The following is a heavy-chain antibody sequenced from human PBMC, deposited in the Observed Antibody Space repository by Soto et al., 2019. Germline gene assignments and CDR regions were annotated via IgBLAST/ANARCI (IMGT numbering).Heavy chain of an antibody. V-gene: IGHV5-51*01. CDR2: IYPGDSDT. J-gene: IGHJ4*02. CDR3: ARPGPDYYDSSGYYPTYYFDY. CDR1: GYSFTSYW. Sequence: GESLKISCKGSGYSFTSYWIGWVRQMPGKSLEWMGIIYPGDSDTRYSPSFQGQVTISADKSISTAYLQWSSLKASDTAMYYCARPGPDYYDSSGYYPTYYFDYWGQGTXVTVPQ. D-gene: IGHD3-22*01.